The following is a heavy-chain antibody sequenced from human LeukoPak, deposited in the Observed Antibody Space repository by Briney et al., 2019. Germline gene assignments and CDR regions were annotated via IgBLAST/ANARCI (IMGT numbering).Heavy chain of an antibody. V-gene: IGHV4-38-2*02. CDR1: GYSISSGYY. CDR2: IYHSGST. D-gene: IGHD3-22*01. Sequence: SETLSLTCTVSGYSISSGYYWGWIRQPPGKGLEWIGSIYHSGSTYYNPSLKSRVTISVDTSKNQFSLKLSPVTAADTAVYYCARNYYYDSSGYYIPAYWGQGTLVTVSS. CDR3: ARNYYYDSSGYYIPAY. J-gene: IGHJ4*02.